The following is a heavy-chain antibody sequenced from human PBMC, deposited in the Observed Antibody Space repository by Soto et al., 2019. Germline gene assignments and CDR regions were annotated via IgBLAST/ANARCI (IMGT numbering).Heavy chain of an antibody. CDR2: INHSGST. CDR3: ARVPGYSSSYNWFDP. D-gene: IGHD6-13*01. J-gene: IGHJ5*02. CDR1: GGSFSGYY. Sequence: SETLSLTCAVYGGSFSGYYWSWIRQPPGKGLEWIGEINHSGSTNYNPSLKSRVTISVDTSKNQFSLKLSSVTAADTAVYYCARVPGYSSSYNWFDPWGQGTLVTSPQ. V-gene: IGHV4-34*01.